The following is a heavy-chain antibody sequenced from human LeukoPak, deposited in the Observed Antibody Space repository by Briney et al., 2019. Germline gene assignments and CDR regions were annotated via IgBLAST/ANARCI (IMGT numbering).Heavy chain of an antibody. D-gene: IGHD3-22*01. CDR3: ARAAYYDSSGAMI. V-gene: IGHV3-21*01. J-gene: IGHJ3*02. CDR2: IGISSNKI. CDR1: GFTLRSYT. Sequence: GGSLRLSCAASGFTLRSYTMNWVRQAPGKGLEWVSSIGISSNKIYYADSVKGRFIISRDNAKNSLYLQMNSLRAEDTAVYYCARAAYYDSSGAMIWGQGTMVTVSS.